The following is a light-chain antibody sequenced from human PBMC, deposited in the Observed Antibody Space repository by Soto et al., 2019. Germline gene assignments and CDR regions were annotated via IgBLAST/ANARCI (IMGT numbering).Light chain of an antibody. Sequence: EGVLTQSPGTVSLSPGERATLSCRASQSVTSNYLAWYQQKPGQAPRLLIYAASSRATGIPDSFSGSGSGTDVPLSISRLEPEDFAVYYCPQYGSSMTWTFGQGTKVEIK. CDR3: PQYGSSMTWT. V-gene: IGKV3-20*01. CDR2: AAS. CDR1: QSVTSNY. J-gene: IGKJ1*01.